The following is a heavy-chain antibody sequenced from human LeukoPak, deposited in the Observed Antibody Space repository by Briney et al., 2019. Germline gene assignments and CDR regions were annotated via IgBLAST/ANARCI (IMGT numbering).Heavy chain of an antibody. CDR1: GFTFSDSY. CDR3: ARVGQQLYLYYFDY. CDR2: ISGSGHDI. Sequence: GGSLRLSCAASGFTFSDSYMTWVRQAPGKGVEWVAYISGSGHDINYSDSVKGRFTISRDNAKNSLYLQMNSLRAEDTAVYYCARVGQQLYLYYFDYWGQGTLVTVSS. J-gene: IGHJ4*02. V-gene: IGHV3-11*04. D-gene: IGHD6-13*01.